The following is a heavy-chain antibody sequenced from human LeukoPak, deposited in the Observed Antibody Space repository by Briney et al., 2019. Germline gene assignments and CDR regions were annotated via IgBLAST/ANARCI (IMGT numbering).Heavy chain of an antibody. V-gene: IGHV3-15*01. J-gene: IGHJ4*02. Sequence: PGGSLRLSCAASEFTFNYAWMSWVRQAPGKGLEWVGRIKSKTDGETTDYAAPVKGRFTISRDDSKNTLYLQMNSLKTEDTALYYCTTAPSGYAYMNGWHLDYWGQGALVTVSS. CDR1: EFTFNYAW. D-gene: IGHD5-18*01. CDR3: TTAPSGYAYMNGWHLDY. CDR2: IKSKTDGETT.